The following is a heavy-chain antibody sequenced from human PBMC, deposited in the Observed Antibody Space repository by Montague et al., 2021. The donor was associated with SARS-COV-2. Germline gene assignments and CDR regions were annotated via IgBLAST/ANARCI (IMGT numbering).Heavy chain of an antibody. CDR3: TRGIDSYKTGY. CDR2: LFHIDTA. J-gene: IGHJ4*02. Sequence: SETLSLTCTVSDGSVISTYPHWHWVRQSPGRGLEWIGGYLFHIDTADYNASLMSRFTISVDTSKNPFSLKLTSVTAADTAVYYCTRGIDSYKTGYWGQGIQVTVSS. CDR1: DGSVISTYPH. D-gene: IGHD6-13*01. V-gene: IGHV4-61*01.